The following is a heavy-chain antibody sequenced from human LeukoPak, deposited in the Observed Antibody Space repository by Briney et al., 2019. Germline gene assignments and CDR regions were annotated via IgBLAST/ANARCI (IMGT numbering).Heavy chain of an antibody. Sequence: SRTLSLTSAIPGDSVSSTSAAWTCIRPSPSRGLLCLGRIYYRSPRINDYAVSVKSRITTNPDTSKNQFSLQLNSVTPEDTAVYYCAREMWGLNSSSTSCYRGFAFDIWGQGTMVTVSS. D-gene: IGHD2-2*02. CDR2: IYYRSPRIN. V-gene: IGHV6-1*01. J-gene: IGHJ3*02. CDR1: GDSVSSTSAA. CDR3: AREMWGLNSSSTSCYRGFAFDI.